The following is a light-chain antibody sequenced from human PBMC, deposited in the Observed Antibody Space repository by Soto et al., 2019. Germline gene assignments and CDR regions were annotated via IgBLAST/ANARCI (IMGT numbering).Light chain of an antibody. CDR3: QQYGSSP. J-gene: IGKJ5*01. CDR1: QSVSSSY. CDR2: GAS. V-gene: IGKV3-20*01. Sequence: EIVLTQSPGTLSLSPGERATLSCRASQSVSSSYLAWYQQKPGQAPRLLIYGASSRAPGIPDRFSGSGSGTDFTLTISRLEPEDFEVYYCQQYGSSPFGQGTRLEIK.